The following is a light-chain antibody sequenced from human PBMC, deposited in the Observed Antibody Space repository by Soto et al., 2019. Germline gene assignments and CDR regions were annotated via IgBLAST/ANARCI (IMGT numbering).Light chain of an antibody. CDR2: AAS. CDR1: QSISSY. J-gene: IGKJ5*01. CDR3: QQYNSYSRT. Sequence: DIQMTQSPSSLSASVGDRVTITCRASQSISSYLNWYQQKPGKAPKLLIYAASSLQSGVPSRFSGSGSGTDFTLTISCLQSEDFATYYCQQYNSYSRTFGQGTRLEIK. V-gene: IGKV1-39*01.